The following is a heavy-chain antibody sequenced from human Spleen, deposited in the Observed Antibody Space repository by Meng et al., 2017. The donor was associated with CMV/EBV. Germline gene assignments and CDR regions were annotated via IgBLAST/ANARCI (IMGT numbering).Heavy chain of an antibody. CDR1: GFTFSSYE. V-gene: IGHV3-48*03. Sequence: GESLKISCAASGFTFSSYEMNWVRQAPGKGLEWVSYISSSGSPTHYADSVKGRFTISRDNAKNSLYLQMNSLRAEDTAVYYCARDLIYTGTPGMYDYWGQGTLVTVSS. CDR2: ISSSGSPT. D-gene: IGHD2-2*02. J-gene: IGHJ4*02. CDR3: ARDLIYTGTPGMYDY.